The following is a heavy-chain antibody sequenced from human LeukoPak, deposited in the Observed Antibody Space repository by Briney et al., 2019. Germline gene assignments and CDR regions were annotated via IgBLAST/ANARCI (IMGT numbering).Heavy chain of an antibody. J-gene: IGHJ5*02. V-gene: IGHV3-15*01. CDR3: STVLRFLEWSST. Sequence: GGSLRLSCAASGFTVSSNYMSWVRQAPGKGPEWVGRIKSKTDGGATDYAARVKGRFTISRDDSQNTLYLQMSSLKAEDTAVYYCSTVLRFLEWSSTWGQGTLVTVSS. D-gene: IGHD3-3*01. CDR1: GFTVSSNY. CDR2: IKSKTDGGAT.